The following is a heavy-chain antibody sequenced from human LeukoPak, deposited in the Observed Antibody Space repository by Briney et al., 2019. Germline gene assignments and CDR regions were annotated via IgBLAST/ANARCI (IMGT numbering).Heavy chain of an antibody. Sequence: PGGSLRLSCAASGFTFSSYWMHWVRQAPGKGLVWVSRINTDGSSTTYADSVKGRFTIPRDNAKNTLYLQMNSLSAEDTAVYYCARGYSSSYRIDYWGQGTLVTVSS. CDR3: ARGYSSSYRIDY. CDR2: INTDGSST. V-gene: IGHV3-74*01. J-gene: IGHJ4*02. D-gene: IGHD6-6*01. CDR1: GFTFSSYW.